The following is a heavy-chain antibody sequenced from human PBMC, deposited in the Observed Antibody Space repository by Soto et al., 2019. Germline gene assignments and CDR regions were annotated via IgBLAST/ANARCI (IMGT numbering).Heavy chain of an antibody. CDR2: MSYSGNT. CDR3: ARGHGGVSVFGAPGHFDS. J-gene: IGHJ4*02. D-gene: IGHD3-3*01. CDR1: GGSFSSGGHY. Sequence: QLQLQESGPGLVKPSETLSLICTVSGGSFSSGGHYWGWIRQPPGKGLEWIGSMSYSGNTYYNPSLNSRVTISVATSGNQFSLKLNSVTAADTAVYYCARGHGGVSVFGAPGHFDSWGQGALVTVSS. V-gene: IGHV4-39*01.